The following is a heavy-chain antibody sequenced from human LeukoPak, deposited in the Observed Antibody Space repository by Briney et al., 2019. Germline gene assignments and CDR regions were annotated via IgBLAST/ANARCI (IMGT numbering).Heavy chain of an antibody. CDR3: AKAGWDTAMVMDYYYYYMDV. CDR1: GFTFSSYG. V-gene: IGHV3-30*02. D-gene: IGHD5-18*01. Sequence: GSLRLSCAASGFTFSSYGMHWVRQAPGKGLEWVAFIRYDGSNKYYADSVKGRFTISRDNSKNTLYLQMNSLRAEDAAVYYCAKAGWDTAMVMDYYYYYMDVWGKGTTVTISS. J-gene: IGHJ6*03. CDR2: IRYDGSNK.